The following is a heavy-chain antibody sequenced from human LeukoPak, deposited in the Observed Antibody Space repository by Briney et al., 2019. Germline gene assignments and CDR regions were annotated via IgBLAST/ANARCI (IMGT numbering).Heavy chain of an antibody. CDR1: GFTLSSYA. CDR2: IVDSGDGT. J-gene: IGHJ6*03. Sequence: PGGSLRLSCAASGFTLSSYAMRWVRQARGEGVEWVSTIVDSGDGTFYADSVRRQFTISRDSSKNTLYLQMNSLRADDTAVYYCAKERGHPLPNYHMDVWGKGTTVTVSS. CDR3: AKERGHPLPNYHMDV. D-gene: IGHD4/OR15-4a*01. V-gene: IGHV3-23*01.